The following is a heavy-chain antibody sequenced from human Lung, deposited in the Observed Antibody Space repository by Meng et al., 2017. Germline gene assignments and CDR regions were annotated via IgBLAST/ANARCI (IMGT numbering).Heavy chain of an antibody. CDR3: ARGPTTMAHDFDY. Sequence: QGRLQPGGDGLLKPSETLSLTCVVSGGSFSDYYWSWIRQPPGKGLEWIGEINHSGSTNYNPSLESRATISVDTSQNNLSLKLSSVTAADSAVYYCARGPTTMAHDFDYWGQGTLVTVSS. V-gene: IGHV4-34*01. CDR2: INHSGST. J-gene: IGHJ4*02. D-gene: IGHD4-11*01. CDR1: GGSFSDYY.